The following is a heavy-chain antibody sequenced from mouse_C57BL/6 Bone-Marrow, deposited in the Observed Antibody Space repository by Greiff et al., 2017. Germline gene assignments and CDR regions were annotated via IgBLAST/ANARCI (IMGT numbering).Heavy chain of an antibody. CDR3: AGCWDEAY. J-gene: IGHJ3*01. CDR2: IDPSDSYT. D-gene: IGHD4-1*01. Sequence: QVQLQQPGAELVKPGASVKLSCKASGYTFTSYWMQWVKQRPGQGLEWIGEIDPSDSYTNYNQKFKGKATFTVDTSSSTAYMQHSSLTSADSAVYYCAGCWDEAYWGRGTLVTVSA. V-gene: IGHV1-50*01. CDR1: GYTFTSYW.